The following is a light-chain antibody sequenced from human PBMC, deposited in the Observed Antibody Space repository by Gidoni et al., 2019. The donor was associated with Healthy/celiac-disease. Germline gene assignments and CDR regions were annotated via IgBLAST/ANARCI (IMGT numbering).Light chain of an antibody. CDR2: TAT. CDR1: QSISSY. J-gene: IGKJ1*01. V-gene: IGKV1-39*01. CDR3: QQSDSTPWT. Sequence: DIQMTQSPSSLSASVGDRVTISCRARQSISSYLNWYQQKPGKAPILLIYTATSLQSGVPSRFSGSGSGTDFTLTISSLQPEDYATYYCQQSDSTPWTFGQGTKVEIK.